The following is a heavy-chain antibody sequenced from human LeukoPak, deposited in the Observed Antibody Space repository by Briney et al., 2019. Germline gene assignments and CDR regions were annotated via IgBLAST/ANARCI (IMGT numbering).Heavy chain of an antibody. V-gene: IGHV3-74*01. D-gene: IGHD6-19*01. CDR2: INSDGSST. CDR3: ARDGSSGRANAFDI. J-gene: IGHJ3*02. CDR1: GFTFSSYW. Sequence: XGSXRLSCAASGFTFSSYWMHWVRQAPGKGLVWVXXINSDGSSTTYADSVKGRFTISRDNAKNTLYLQMNSLRAEDTAVYYCARDGSSGRANAFDIWGQGTMVTVSS.